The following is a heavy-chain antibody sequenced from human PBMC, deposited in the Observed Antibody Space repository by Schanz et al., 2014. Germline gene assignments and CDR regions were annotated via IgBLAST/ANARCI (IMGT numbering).Heavy chain of an antibody. CDR2: IIPILGIA. CDR3: ARAKRFGDMDV. Sequence: QVQLVQSGAEVRKPGASVKVSCKASGYTFISYGISWVRQAPGQGLEWMGRIIPILGIANYAQKFQGRVTITADKSTSTAYMELSSLRSEDTAVYYCARAKRFGDMDVWGQGTTVTVSS. V-gene: IGHV1-69*04. J-gene: IGHJ6*02. CDR1: GYTFISYG. D-gene: IGHD3-10*01.